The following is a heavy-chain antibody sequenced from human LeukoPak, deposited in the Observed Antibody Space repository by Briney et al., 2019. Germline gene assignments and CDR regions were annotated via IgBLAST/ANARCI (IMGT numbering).Heavy chain of an antibody. CDR1: GFTVSSYG. CDR2: IWYDVSNK. D-gene: IGHD2-2*01. V-gene: IGHV3-33*01. J-gene: IGHJ4*03. Sequence: GGSLRLSCAAAGFTVSSYGMQWVRQAPGKGLEWVAVIWYDVSNKYYADSVKGRFTISRDNSKNTLYLQMNSLSAEDTAVYYCARETAGVSSTSCYFDYWGQGTMVTVSS. CDR3: ARETAGVSSTSCYFDY.